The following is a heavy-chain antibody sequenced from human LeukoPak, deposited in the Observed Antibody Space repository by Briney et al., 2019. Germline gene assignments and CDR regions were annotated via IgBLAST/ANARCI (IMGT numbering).Heavy chain of an antibody. V-gene: IGHV1-69*01. D-gene: IGHD1-1*01. CDR3: ARGVQLERPLDY. J-gene: IGHJ4*02. CDR1: GFTFSSYA. Sequence: GGSLRLSCAASGFTFSSYAISWVRQAPGQGLEWMGGIIPIFGTANYAQKFQGRVTITADESTSTAYMELSSLRSEDTAVYYCARGVQLERPLDYWGQGTLVTVSS. CDR2: IIPIFGTA.